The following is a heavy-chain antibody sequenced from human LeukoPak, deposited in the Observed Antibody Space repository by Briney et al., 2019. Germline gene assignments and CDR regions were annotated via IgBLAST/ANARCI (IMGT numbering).Heavy chain of an antibody. V-gene: IGHV3-21*01. J-gene: IGHJ4*02. CDR3: AGDAGRTVTQLPKTPFDY. CDR2: ISSSSGYI. CDR1: GFTFSSYS. D-gene: IGHD4-11*01. Sequence: PGGSLRLSCAASGFTFSSYSMNWVRQAPGKGLEWVSSISSSSGYIYYADSVKGRFTISRDNAKNSLYLQMNSLRAEDTAAYYCAGDAGRTVTQLPKTPFDYWGQGTLVTVSS.